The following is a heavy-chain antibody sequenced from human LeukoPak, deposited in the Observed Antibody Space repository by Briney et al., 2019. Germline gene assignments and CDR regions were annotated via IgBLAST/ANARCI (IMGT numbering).Heavy chain of an antibody. CDR2: ISGSGGST. CDR1: GFTFSSYA. V-gene: IGHV3-23*01. J-gene: IGHJ4*02. CDR3: ARDLRGVYIFDQ. Sequence: GGSLRLSCAASGFTFSSYAMSWVRQAPGKGLEWVSAISGSGGSTYYADSVKGRFTISRDNSKNTLDLQMNSLRADDTAVYYCARDLRGVYIFDQWGQGTLVTVSS. D-gene: IGHD5/OR15-5a*01.